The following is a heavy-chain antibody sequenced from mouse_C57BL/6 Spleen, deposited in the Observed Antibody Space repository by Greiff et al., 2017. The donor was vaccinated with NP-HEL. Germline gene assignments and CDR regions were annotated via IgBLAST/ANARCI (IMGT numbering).Heavy chain of an antibody. CDR3: ARRGYGSSYEGYFDV. D-gene: IGHD1-1*01. Sequence: EVQVVESGGDLVKPGGSLKLSCAASGFTFSSYGMSWVRQTPDKRLEWVATISSGGSYTYYPDSVKGRFTISRDNAKNTLYLQMSSLKSEDTAMYYCARRGYGSSYEGYFDVWGTGTTVTVSS. CDR2: ISSGGSYT. V-gene: IGHV5-6*01. CDR1: GFTFSSYG. J-gene: IGHJ1*03.